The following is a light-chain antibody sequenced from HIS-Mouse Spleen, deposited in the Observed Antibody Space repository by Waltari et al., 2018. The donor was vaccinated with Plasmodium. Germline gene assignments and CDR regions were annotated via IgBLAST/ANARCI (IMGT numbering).Light chain of an antibody. CDR1: QSVSSN. J-gene: IGKJ3*01. Sequence: RVMPQSPATLSVSTGARAHLTCKASQSVSSNLAWYQQKPGQAPRLLIYGASTRATGIPARFSGSGSGTEFTLTISSLQSEDFAVYYCQQYNNWSFTFGPGTKVDIK. V-gene: IGKV3-15*01. CDR2: GAS. CDR3: QQYNNWSFT.